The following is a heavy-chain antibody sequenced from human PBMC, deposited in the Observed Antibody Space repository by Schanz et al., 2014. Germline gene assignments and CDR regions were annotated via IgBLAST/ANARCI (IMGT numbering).Heavy chain of an antibody. CDR2: ISSTSTYL. V-gene: IGHV3-11*06. CDR1: GFTFSDYY. CDR3: ARDKGGYYPFDY. J-gene: IGHJ4*02. Sequence: QVQLVESGGTLVKPGGSLRLSCVVSGFTFSDYYMSWIRQAPGKGLEWVSSISSTSTYLYYADSVKGRFTISRDSARNSLYLQMSSLRAEDTAVYYCARDKGGYYPFDYWGQGTLVTVSS. D-gene: IGHD3-3*01.